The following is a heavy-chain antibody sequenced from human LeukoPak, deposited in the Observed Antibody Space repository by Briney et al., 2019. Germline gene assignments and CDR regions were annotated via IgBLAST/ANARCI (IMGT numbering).Heavy chain of an antibody. J-gene: IGHJ6*03. CDR1: GFTLRGYH. CDR3: ARRSWGLSGYYYYYYMDV. V-gene: IGHV3-11*01. CDR2: ISRSCNTM. Sequence: GSLRLSCSASGFTLRGYHINWIRQSSRKGLEWGSFISRSCNTMYYADSVKGRFTVSRDNAKNSLYLQMNSLRAEDTAVYYCARRSWGLSGYYYYYYMDVWGNGTTVTVSS. D-gene: IGHD2-21*01.